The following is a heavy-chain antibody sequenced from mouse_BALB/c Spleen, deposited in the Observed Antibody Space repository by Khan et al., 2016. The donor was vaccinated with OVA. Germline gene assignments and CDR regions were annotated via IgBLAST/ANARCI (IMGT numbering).Heavy chain of an antibody. CDR3: ARSAYGNFAY. Sequence: EVKVVESGGGLVKPGGSLKLSCAASGFTFSTYAMSWVRQTPERRLEWVATVNSDGDYTFYPDNVTGRFTISRDNAKNTLYLQMSSLRSEDTAMYYCARSAYGNFAYWGQGTLVTVSA. V-gene: IGHV5-9-3*01. D-gene: IGHD2-1*01. CDR2: VNSDGDYT. CDR1: GFTFSTYA. J-gene: IGHJ3*01.